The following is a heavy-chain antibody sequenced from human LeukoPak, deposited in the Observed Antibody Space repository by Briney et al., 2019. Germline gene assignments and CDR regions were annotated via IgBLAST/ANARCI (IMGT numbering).Heavy chain of an antibody. CDR1: GFTFSSYN. Sequence: GSLRLSCAASGFTFSSYNINWVRQAPGKGLGWIGYIYYSGSTNYNPSLKSRVTISVDTSKNQFSLKLSSVTAADTAVYYCARGGYSYGYWVDYWGQGTLVTVSS. CDR3: ARGGYSYGYWVDY. V-gene: IGHV4-59*01. CDR2: IYYSGST. D-gene: IGHD5-18*01. J-gene: IGHJ4*02.